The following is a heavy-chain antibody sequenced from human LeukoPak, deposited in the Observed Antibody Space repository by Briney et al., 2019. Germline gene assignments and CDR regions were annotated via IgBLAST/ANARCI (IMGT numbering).Heavy chain of an antibody. J-gene: IGHJ6*03. CDR1: GFTSSSYW. D-gene: IGHD3-10*01. Sequence: GGSLRLSCAASGFTSSSYWMHWVRQVPGKGLVWVSRINADGSSTIYADSVKGRFTISRDNAKNSLYLQMNSLRAEDTAVYYCARDRHYYGSGSYYSPYYYYYYYMDVWGKGTTVTISS. CDR3: ARDRHYYGSGSYYSPYYYYYYYMDV. CDR2: INADGSST. V-gene: IGHV3-74*01.